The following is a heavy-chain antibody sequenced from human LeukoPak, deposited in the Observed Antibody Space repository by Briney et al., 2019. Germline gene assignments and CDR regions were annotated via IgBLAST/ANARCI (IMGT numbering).Heavy chain of an antibody. CDR1: GGTFSSYA. CDR2: IIPIFGTA. D-gene: IGHD3-9*01. CDR3: ARGGVQNLNYDISTGPIQY. Sequence: SVKVSCKASGGTFSSYAISWVRQAPGQGLEWMGGIIPIFGTANYAQKFQGRVTITADKSTSTAYMELSSLRSEDTAVYYCARGGVQNLNYDISTGPIQYWGQGTLVTVSS. V-gene: IGHV1-69*06. J-gene: IGHJ4*02.